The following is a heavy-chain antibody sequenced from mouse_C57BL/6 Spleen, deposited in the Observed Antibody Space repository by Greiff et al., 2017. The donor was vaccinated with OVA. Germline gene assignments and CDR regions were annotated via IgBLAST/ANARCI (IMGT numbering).Heavy chain of an antibody. Sequence: QVHVKQSGAELVKPGASVKISCKASGYAFSSYWMNWVKQRPGKGLEWIGQIYPGDGDTNYNGKFKGKATLTADKSSSTAYMQLSSLTSEDSAVYFCARSGDGYHYYAMDYWGQGTSVTVSS. V-gene: IGHV1-80*01. CDR1: GYAFSSYW. CDR3: ARSGDGYHYYAMDY. D-gene: IGHD2-3*01. CDR2: IYPGDGDT. J-gene: IGHJ4*01.